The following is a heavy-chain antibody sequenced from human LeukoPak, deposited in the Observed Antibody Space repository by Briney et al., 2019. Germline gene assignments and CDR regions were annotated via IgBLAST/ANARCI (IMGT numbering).Heavy chain of an antibody. J-gene: IGHJ4*02. CDR2: INEDGRGT. V-gene: IGHV3-74*01. CDR1: GFTLNSNW. Sequence: GGSLRLSCAVSGFTLNSNWIHWVRQAPGQGLVWVSRINEDGRGTSYVDSVKGRFTISKDDAKNTVYLQMNSLRAEDTAVYYCATVFEHWGQGTLVTVSS. CDR3: ATVFEH.